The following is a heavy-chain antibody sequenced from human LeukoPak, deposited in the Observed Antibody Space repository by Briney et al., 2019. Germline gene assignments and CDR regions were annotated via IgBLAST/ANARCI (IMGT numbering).Heavy chain of an antibody. V-gene: IGHV3-66*01. Sequence: GGSLRLSCAASGFTVSSNYMSWVRQAPGKGLEWVSVIYSGGSTYYADSVKGRFTISRDNSKNTLYLQMNSLRAEDTAVYYCARAHRYYYDSSGYWKTDAFDIWGQGTMVTVSS. J-gene: IGHJ3*02. CDR1: GFTVSSNY. CDR3: ARAHRYYYDSSGYWKTDAFDI. CDR2: IYSGGST. D-gene: IGHD3-22*01.